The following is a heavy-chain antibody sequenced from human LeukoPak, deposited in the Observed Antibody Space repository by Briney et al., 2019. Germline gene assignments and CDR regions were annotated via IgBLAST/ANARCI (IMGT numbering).Heavy chain of an antibody. D-gene: IGHD6-13*01. CDR3: ARCGSSSYYYYYMDV. CDR2: ISSSGSTI. J-gene: IGHJ6*03. Sequence: PGGSLRLSCAASGFTFSDDYMSWIRQAPGKGVEWVSYISSSGSTIYYADSVKGRVTISRDNAKNSLYLQMNSLRAEDTAVYYCARCGSSSYYYYYMDVWGKGTTVTVPS. V-gene: IGHV3-11*04. CDR1: GFTFSDDY.